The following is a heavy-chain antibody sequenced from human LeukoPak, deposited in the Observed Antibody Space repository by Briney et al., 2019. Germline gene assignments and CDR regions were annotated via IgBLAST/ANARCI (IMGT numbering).Heavy chain of an antibody. Sequence: VASVKVPCKASGYTFTGYYMHWVRQAPGQGLEWMGWINPNSGGTNYAQKFQGRVTMTRDTSISTAYMELSRLRSDDTAVYYCARAAMVRGVIMNWGQGTLVTVSS. CDR1: GYTFTGYY. CDR2: INPNSGGT. D-gene: IGHD3-10*01. CDR3: ARAAMVRGVIMN. V-gene: IGHV1-2*02. J-gene: IGHJ4*02.